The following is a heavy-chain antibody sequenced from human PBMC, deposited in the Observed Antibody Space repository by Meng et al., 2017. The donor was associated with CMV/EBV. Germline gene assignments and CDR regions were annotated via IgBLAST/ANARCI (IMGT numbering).Heavy chain of an antibody. CDR1: TYRSKG. D-gene: IGHD3-3*01. CDR2: IKTILGKA. V-gene: IGHV1-69*01. CDR3: ARVFAPNYDFWSGQRFDP. Sequence: TYRSKGNRRERKEHGQGLEWMGGIKTILGKAKNAKKKKGREKITEDESTSKDYMELSSMRSEDTAVYYCARVFAPNYDFWSGQRFDPWGQGTLVTVSS. J-gene: IGHJ5*02.